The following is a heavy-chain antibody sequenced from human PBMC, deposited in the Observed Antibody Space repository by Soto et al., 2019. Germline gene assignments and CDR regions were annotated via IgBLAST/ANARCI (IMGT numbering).Heavy chain of an antibody. V-gene: IGHV1-18*01. CDR2: ISAYNGNT. J-gene: IGHJ4*02. Sequence: ASVKVSCKASGYTFTSYGISWVRQAPGQGLEWMGWISAYNGNTNYAQKLQGRVTMTTDTSTSTAYMELRSLRSDDAAVYYCAREDRYSSSWYRDKPYWGQGTLVTVSS. CDR3: AREDRYSSSWYRDKPY. D-gene: IGHD6-13*01. CDR1: GYTFTSYG.